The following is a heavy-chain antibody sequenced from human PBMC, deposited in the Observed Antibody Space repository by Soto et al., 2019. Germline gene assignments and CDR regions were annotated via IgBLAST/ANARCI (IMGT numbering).Heavy chain of an antibody. CDR3: AKDTSNRAAAGTKVYYYYYYGMDV. CDR2: ISYDGSNK. CDR1: GFTFSSYG. Sequence: GGSLRLSCAASGFTFSSYGMHWVRQAPGKGLEWVAVISYDGSNKYYADSVKGRFTISRDNSKNTLYLQMNSLRAEDTAVYYCAKDTSNRAAAGTKVYYYYYYGMDVWGQGTTVTVSS. J-gene: IGHJ6*02. V-gene: IGHV3-30*18. D-gene: IGHD6-13*01.